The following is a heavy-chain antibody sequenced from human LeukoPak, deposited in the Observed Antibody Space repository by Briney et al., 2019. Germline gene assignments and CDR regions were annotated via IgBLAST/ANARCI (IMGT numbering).Heavy chain of an antibody. Sequence: GGSLRLSCAASGFTFSGYWMSWVRQAPGKGLEWVASIKDDGSEKYYMDSVKGRLTISRDNAKNSMSLQMNSLRAEDTAVYYCAPLNWVYPDGLDIWGQGTMVTVSS. V-gene: IGHV3-7*01. CDR3: APLNWVYPDGLDI. J-gene: IGHJ3*02. CDR1: GFTFSGYW. CDR2: IKDDGSEK. D-gene: IGHD6-13*01.